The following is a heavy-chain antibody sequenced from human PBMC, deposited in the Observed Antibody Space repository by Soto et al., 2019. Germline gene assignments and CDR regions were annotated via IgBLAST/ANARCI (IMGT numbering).Heavy chain of an antibody. CDR1: GFTFRSYA. Sequence: GGSLRLSCAASGFTFRSYAMSWVRQAPGKGLEWVSAISGSGGSTYYADSVKGRFTISRDNSKNTLYLQMNSLRAEDTAVYYCAKEPPNYDSSDTGYFDYWGQGTLVTVS. CDR2: ISGSGGST. D-gene: IGHD3-22*01. CDR3: AKEPPNYDSSDTGYFDY. J-gene: IGHJ4*02. V-gene: IGHV3-23*01.